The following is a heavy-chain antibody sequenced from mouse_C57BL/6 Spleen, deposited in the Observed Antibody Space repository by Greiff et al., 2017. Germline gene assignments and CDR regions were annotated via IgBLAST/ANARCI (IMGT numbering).Heavy chain of an antibody. V-gene: IGHV1-15*01. CDR1: GYTFTDYE. CDR3: TRKSNYFYFDY. D-gene: IGHD2-5*01. J-gene: IGHJ2*01. CDR2: IDPETGGT. Sequence: VQLQQSGAELVRPGASVTLSCKASGYTFTDYEMHWVKQTPVHGLEWIGAIDPETGGTAYNQKFKGKAILTADKSSSTAYMELRSLTSEDSAVYYCTRKSNYFYFDYWGQGTTLTVSS.